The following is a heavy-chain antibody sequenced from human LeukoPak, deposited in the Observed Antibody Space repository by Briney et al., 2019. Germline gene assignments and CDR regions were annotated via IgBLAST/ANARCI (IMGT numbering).Heavy chain of an antibody. Sequence: SETLSLTCTVSGGSISSYYWSWIRQPPGKGLEWIGCIYYSGSNNDNPSLKSLVTISVDTSKNQFSLKLSSVTAADTAVYYCARYYYGGYYFDSWGQGTLVTVS. J-gene: IGHJ4*02. D-gene: IGHD3-10*01. CDR2: IYYSGSN. CDR3: ARYYYGGYYFDS. CDR1: GGSISSYY. V-gene: IGHV4-59*01.